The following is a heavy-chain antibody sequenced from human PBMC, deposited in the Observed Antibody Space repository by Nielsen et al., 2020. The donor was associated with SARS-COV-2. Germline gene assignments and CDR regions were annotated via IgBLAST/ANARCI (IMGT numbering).Heavy chain of an antibody. CDR1: GFTFNIYA. Sequence: GESLKISCAASGFTFNIYAMAWVRRAPGRGLEWVSSTSASGASTYYADSVKGRFSISRDNSRNTLYLQMNSLRVEDTAIYFCAKDDVVRGDAYDIWGQGTVVTVSS. D-gene: IGHD3-10*01. J-gene: IGHJ3*02. CDR2: TSASGAST. CDR3: AKDDVVRGDAYDI. V-gene: IGHV3-23*01.